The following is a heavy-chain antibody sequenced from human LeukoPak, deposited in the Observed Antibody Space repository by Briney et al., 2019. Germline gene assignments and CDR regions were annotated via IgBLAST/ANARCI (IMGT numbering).Heavy chain of an antibody. D-gene: IGHD2-2*01. Sequence: SQTLSLTCTVSGGSISSGGYYWSWIRQPPGKGLEWIGYIYHSGSTYYNPSLKSRVTISVDRSKNQFSLKLSSVTAADTAVYYCASLDPGYHDYWGQGTLVTVSS. CDR3: ASLDPGYHDY. V-gene: IGHV4-30-2*01. J-gene: IGHJ4*02. CDR1: GGSISSGGYY. CDR2: IYHSGST.